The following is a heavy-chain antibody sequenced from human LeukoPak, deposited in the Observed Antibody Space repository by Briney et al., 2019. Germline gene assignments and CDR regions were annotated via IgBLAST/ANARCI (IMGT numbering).Heavy chain of an antibody. V-gene: IGHV1-18*01. CDR1: GYTFTIYG. CDR2: ISAYNGNT. J-gene: IGHJ4*02. Sequence: GSVKVSCKASGYTFTIYGIRWVRQAPGQGLEWMGWISAYNGNTNYAQKLQGRVTMTTDTSMSTAYMELRSLRSDDTAVYYCARDYYDSSGYSDFWGQGTLVTVSS. D-gene: IGHD3-22*01. CDR3: ARDYYDSSGYSDF.